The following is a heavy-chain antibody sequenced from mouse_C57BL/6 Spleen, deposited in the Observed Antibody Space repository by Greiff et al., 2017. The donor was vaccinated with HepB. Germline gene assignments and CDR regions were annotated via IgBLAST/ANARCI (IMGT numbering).Heavy chain of an antibody. CDR3: TRGDYDGYAMDY. Sequence: QVQLQQSGAELVRPGASVTLSCKASGYTFTDYEMHWVKQTPVHGLEWIGAIDPETGGTAYNQKFKGKAILTADKSSSTAYMELRSLTSDDSAVYYCTRGDYDGYAMDYWGQGTSVTVSS. CDR1: GYTFTDYE. CDR2: IDPETGGT. V-gene: IGHV1-15*01. D-gene: IGHD2-4*01. J-gene: IGHJ4*01.